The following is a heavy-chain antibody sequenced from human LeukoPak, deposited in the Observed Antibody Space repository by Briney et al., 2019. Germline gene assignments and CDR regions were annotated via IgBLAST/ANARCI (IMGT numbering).Heavy chain of an antibody. J-gene: IGHJ5*02. CDR3: ARAPMVEYNWFDP. CDR1: GYTFTSYD. V-gene: IGHV1-8*01. CDR2: MNPNSGNT. D-gene: IGHD3-10*01. Sequence: ASVKVSCKASGYTFTSYDINWVRQATRQGLEWMGWMNPNSGNTGYAQKFQGRVTMTRNTSISTAYMELSSLRSEDTAVYYCARAPMVEYNWFDPWGQGTLVTISS.